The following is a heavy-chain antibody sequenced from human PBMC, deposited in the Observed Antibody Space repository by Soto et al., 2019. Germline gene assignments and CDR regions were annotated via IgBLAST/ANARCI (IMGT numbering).Heavy chain of an antibody. CDR2: IYYSGTT. V-gene: IGHV4-31*03. CDR3: ARCSLVVVPAPGFDP. Sequence: SETLSLTCTVSGGSISSGGYYWSWIRQHPGKGLEWIGYIYYSGTTYYNPSLKSRVTISVDTSKNQFSLKLSSVSAADTALYYCARCSLVVVPAPGFDPWGRGTLVTAPQ. J-gene: IGHJ5*02. CDR1: GGSISSGGYY. D-gene: IGHD2-2*01.